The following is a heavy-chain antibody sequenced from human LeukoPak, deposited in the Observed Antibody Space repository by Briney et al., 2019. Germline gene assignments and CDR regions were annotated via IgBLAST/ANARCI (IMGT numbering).Heavy chain of an antibody. J-gene: IGHJ4*02. D-gene: IGHD6-13*01. V-gene: IGHV3-21*01. CDR1: GSTVSSNY. CDR2: ISRSSSYI. Sequence: GGSLRLSCAASGSTVSSNYMSWVRQAPGKELEWVSSISRSSSYIYYADSVKGRFTISRDNAKNSLYLQMNSLRVEDTAVYYCARDRGSSWYDRDYWGQGTLVTVSS. CDR3: ARDRGSSWYDRDY.